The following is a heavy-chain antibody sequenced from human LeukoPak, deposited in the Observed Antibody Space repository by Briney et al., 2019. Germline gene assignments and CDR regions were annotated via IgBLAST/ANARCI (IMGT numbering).Heavy chain of an antibody. V-gene: IGHV3-48*04. CDR3: ARRGSNWSFDY. D-gene: IGHD4-11*01. CDR1: GFTFSSYS. Sequence: GRSLRLSCAASGFTFSSYSMNWVRQAPGKGLEWVSYVSSSSSTIYYADSVKGRFTISRDNAKNSLYLQMNSLRAEDTAVYYCARRGSNWSFDYWGQGTLVTVSS. J-gene: IGHJ4*02. CDR2: VSSSSSTI.